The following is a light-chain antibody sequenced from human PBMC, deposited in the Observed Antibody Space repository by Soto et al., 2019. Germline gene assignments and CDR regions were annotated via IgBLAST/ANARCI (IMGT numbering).Light chain of an antibody. CDR2: GAS. Sequence: IVLTQAPCKLSLFPGERATISGTASQSVSSSYLAWYQQKPGPAPRLLIYGASTRATGIPARFSGSGSGTDFTLTISRLEPEDFAVYYCQQYGSSQLTFGQGTKVDIK. CDR3: QQYGSSQLT. J-gene: IGKJ1*01. V-gene: IGKV3-20*01. CDR1: QSVSSSY.